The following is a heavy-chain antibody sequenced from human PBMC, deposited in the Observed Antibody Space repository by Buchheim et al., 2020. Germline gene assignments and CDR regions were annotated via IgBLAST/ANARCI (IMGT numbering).Heavy chain of an antibody. CDR3: AKDPLRKCSGGSCYPSWFDP. J-gene: IGHJ5*02. CDR1: GFTFSSYG. Sequence: QVQLVESGGGVVQPGRSLRLSCAASGFTFSSYGMHWVRQAPGKGLEWVAVISYDGSNHYYADSVKGRFTISRDNSKNTLYLQMNSLRAEDTAVYYCAKDPLRKCSGGSCYPSWFDPWGQGTL. D-gene: IGHD2-15*01. CDR2: ISYDGSNH. V-gene: IGHV3-30*18.